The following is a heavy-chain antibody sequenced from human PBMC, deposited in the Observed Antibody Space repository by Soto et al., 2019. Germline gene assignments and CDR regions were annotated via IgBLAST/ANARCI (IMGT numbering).Heavy chain of an antibody. J-gene: IGHJ4*02. CDR1: GFSLSTSGVG. CDR2: IYWDDDK. CDR3: AHRRGYTDRSGYLNS. V-gene: IGHV2-5*02. Sequence: QITLKESGPTLVKPTQTLTLTCTFSGFSLSTSGVGVGWIRQPPGKALEWLALIYWDDDKRYSPSLKSRLTIPKDTSKNQVVLTMTNMDPVDTATYYCAHRRGYTDRSGYLNSWGQGTLVTVSS. D-gene: IGHD3-22*01.